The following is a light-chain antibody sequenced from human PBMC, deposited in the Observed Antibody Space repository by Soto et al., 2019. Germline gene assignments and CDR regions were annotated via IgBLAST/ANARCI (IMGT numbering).Light chain of an antibody. CDR3: NSYASSGTLV. J-gene: IGLJ1*01. V-gene: IGLV2-14*01. CDR1: SSDVGGYNY. Sequence: QSALTQPASVTGSPGQSITLSCTGTSSDVGGYNYVSWYQQHPGKAPKLMIYEVSNRPSGVSNRFSGSKSGNTASLTISGLQAEFEADYYCNSYASSGTLVFGTGTKGTVL. CDR2: EVS.